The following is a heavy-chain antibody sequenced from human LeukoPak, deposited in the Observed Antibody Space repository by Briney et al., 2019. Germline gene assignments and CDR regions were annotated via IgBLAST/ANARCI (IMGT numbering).Heavy chain of an antibody. CDR3: VKDLSGTYAFDQ. CDR2: INSDGVKT. V-gene: IGHV3-64D*06. J-gene: IGHJ4*02. D-gene: IGHD1-26*01. Sequence: GGSLRLSCSASGFTLSNYAMHWVRQAPGKGLEYVSTINSDGVKTKYAASVKGRFTIARDTSKNTLYLQMSSLRAEDTAVYYCVKDLSGTYAFDQWGQGTLVTVSS. CDR1: GFTLSNYA.